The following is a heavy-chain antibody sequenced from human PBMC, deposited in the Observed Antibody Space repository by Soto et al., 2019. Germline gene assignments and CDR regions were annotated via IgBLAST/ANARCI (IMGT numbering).Heavy chain of an antibody. V-gene: IGHV3-23*01. J-gene: IGHJ6*03. D-gene: IGHD6-6*01. CDR3: ESMGSSAYYYYYYMDV. CDR1: GFTFSSYA. Sequence: GGSLRLSCAASGFTFSSYAMSWVRQAPGKGLEWVSAISGSGGSTYYADSVKGRFTISRDNSKNTLYLQMNSLRAEDTAVYYCESMGSSAYYYYYYMDVWGKGTTVTVSS. CDR2: ISGSGGST.